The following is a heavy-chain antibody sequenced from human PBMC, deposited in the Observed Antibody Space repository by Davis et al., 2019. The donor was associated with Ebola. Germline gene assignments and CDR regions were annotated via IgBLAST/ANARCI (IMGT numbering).Heavy chain of an antibody. CDR3: AKDLTVAGTYYYGMDV. CDR1: GFTFSSYA. Sequence: GESLKISCAASGFTFSSYAMSWVRQAPGKGLEWVSAISGSGGSTYYADSVKGRFTISRDNSKNTLYLQMNSLRAEDTAVYYCAKDLTVAGTYYYGMDVWGQGTTVTVSS. V-gene: IGHV3-23*01. J-gene: IGHJ6*02. D-gene: IGHD6-19*01. CDR2: ISGSGGST.